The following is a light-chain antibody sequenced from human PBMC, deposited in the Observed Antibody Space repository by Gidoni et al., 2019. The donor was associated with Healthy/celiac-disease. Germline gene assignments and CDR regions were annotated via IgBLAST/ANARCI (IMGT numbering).Light chain of an antibody. CDR2: GNS. CDR1: SSNIGGGYD. CDR3: QSYDSSLSHVV. Sequence: QSVLTQPPSVSGAPGPRVTISCTGSSSNIGGGYDVHWYQQRPGTAPKLLIYGNSNRPSWVPDRFSGSKSGTSASLAITGLQAEDEADYYCQSYDSSLSHVVFGGGTKLTVL. J-gene: IGLJ2*01. V-gene: IGLV1-40*01.